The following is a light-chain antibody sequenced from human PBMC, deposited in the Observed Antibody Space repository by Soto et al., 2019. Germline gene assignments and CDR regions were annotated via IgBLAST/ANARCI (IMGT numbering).Light chain of an antibody. CDR2: AAS. CDR1: QDIRNF. J-gene: IGKJ3*01. Sequence: DIQTTQSPTSLSASVGDRVTITCRASQDIRNFVAWYQQKPGKAPKLLIYAASTLQSGVPSRFSGSGSGTDFTLTIHSLQPEDVATYSCQKYSSVPVFGPGTKVEIK. V-gene: IGKV1-27*01. CDR3: QKYSSVPV.